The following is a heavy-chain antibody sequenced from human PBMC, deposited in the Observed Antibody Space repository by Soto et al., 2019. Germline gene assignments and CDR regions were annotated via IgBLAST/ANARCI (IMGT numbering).Heavy chain of an antibody. V-gene: IGHV1-3*01. CDR3: ARESNHYQDFFQN. J-gene: IGHJ4*02. Sequence: ASVKVSCKTSGYPFPSFEVHWIRQAPGQRPEWMGGISNAGSGNTKYSQKFQDRLTITGDKRATTVYMALSSLTSEDTATYYCARESNHYQDFFQNWGQGTQATVS. CDR1: GYPFPSFE. CDR2: ISNAGSGNT. D-gene: IGHD2-2*01.